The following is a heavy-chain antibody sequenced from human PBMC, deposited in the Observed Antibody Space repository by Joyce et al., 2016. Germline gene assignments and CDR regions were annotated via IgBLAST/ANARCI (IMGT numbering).Heavy chain of an antibody. CDR1: GGDFSNYT. Sequence: QVLLVQSGAAVKRPGSSLRVSCKSSGGDFSNYTVIWVRQAPGQRLEWMGGIITVVGAGKYAEDFQGRVTLTADQSTRTAYLELSSLTSADTAVYYCARGGTSSDHYFFYTLDVWGPGTTVIVSS. D-gene: IGHD1-14*01. V-gene: IGHV1-69*12. J-gene: IGHJ6*02. CDR3: ARGGTSSDHYFFYTLDV. CDR2: IITVVGAG.